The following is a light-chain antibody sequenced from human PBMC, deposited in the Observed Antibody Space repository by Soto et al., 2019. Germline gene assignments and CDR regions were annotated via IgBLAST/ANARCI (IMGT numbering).Light chain of an antibody. CDR3: QQRINWPRR. V-gene: IGKV3-11*01. CDR1: QSVSSF. Sequence: EIVLTQSPATLSLSPGERATLSCRASQSVSSFLAWYQQKPGQAPRLLIYDASNRATGIPARFSGSGSGTDFTLTISGLEPEDFAVYYCQQRINWPRRFGQGTKLEIK. J-gene: IGKJ2*01. CDR2: DAS.